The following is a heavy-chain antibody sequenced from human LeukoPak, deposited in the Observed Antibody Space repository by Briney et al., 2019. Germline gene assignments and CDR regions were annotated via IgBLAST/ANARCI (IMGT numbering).Heavy chain of an antibody. J-gene: IGHJ4*02. CDR2: ISSSGSTI. D-gene: IGHD1-26*01. V-gene: IGHV3-11*04. CDR3: ASTDWGSSIVGAMSFDY. CDR1: GFTFSDYY. Sequence: GGSLRLSCAASGFTFSDYYMSWIRQAPGKGLEWVSYISSSGSTIYYADSVKGRFTISRDNAKNSLYLQMNSLRAEDTAVYYCASTDWGSSIVGAMSFDYWGQGTLVTVSS.